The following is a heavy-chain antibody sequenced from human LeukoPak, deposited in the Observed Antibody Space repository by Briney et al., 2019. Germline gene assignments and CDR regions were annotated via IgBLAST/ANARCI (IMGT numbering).Heavy chain of an antibody. J-gene: IGHJ4*02. V-gene: IGHV3-74*03. CDR3: AREGRVSGYDFDC. CDR1: GFTFSSYW. CDR2: INSDGSSI. D-gene: IGHD5-12*01. Sequence: GGSLRLSCAASGFTFSSYWMHWVRQAPGKGLVWVSRINSDGSSITYADSVKGRFTISRDNAKNTLYLQIHSLRVEDTAVYYCAREGRVSGYDFDCWGQGTLVTVSS.